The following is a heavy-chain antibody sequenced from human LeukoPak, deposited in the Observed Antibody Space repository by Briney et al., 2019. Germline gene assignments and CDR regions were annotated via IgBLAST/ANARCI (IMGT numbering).Heavy chain of an antibody. CDR2: ISGSSSYI. CDR3: ARSPLAVVTPRSN. D-gene: IGHD4-23*01. V-gene: IGHV3-21*01. Sequence: GGSLRLSCAASGFTFTTYTMDWVRQAPGKGLEWVSSISGSSSYIYYADSVKGRFTISRDNAKNSLYLQMNSLRAEDTAVYYCARSPLAVVTPRSNWGQGTLVTVSS. J-gene: IGHJ4*02. CDR1: GFTFTTYT.